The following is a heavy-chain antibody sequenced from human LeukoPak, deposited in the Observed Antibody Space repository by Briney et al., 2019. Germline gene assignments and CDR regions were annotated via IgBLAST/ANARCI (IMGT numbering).Heavy chain of an antibody. V-gene: IGHV3-23*01. CDR2: ISSSGGST. D-gene: IGHD2-15*01. CDR3: AKNGDRGAYCSGGSCYPYYNYYMDV. CDR1: GFTFNSYG. Sequence: GGTLRLSCAASGFTFNSYGMSWVRQAPGKGLEWVSAISSSGGSTYYADSVKGRFTISRDNSKNTLYLQMDSLRAEDTAVYYCAKNGDRGAYCSGGSCYPYYNYYMDVWGKGTTVTISS. J-gene: IGHJ6*03.